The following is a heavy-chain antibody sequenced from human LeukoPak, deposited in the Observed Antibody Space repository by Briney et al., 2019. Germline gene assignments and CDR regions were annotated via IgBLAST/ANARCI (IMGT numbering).Heavy chain of an antibody. D-gene: IGHD5-12*01. V-gene: IGHV4-30-4*01. CDR1: GGSISSGDYY. CDR3: ARVGFVDLPLDS. J-gene: IGHJ4*02. Sequence: SETLSLTCTVSGGSISSGDYYWSWIRQPPGKGLECIGYMYYSGSTYYNPSLKSRVTLSIGTSKNQYSLKLSSVSAADTAVYYCARVGFVDLPLDSWGQGTLVIVSS. CDR2: MYYSGST.